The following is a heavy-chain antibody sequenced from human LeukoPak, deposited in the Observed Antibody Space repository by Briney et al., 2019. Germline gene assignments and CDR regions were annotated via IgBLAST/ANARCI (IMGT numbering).Heavy chain of an antibody. Sequence: GASVKVSCKASGYTFTSYGISWVRQAPGQGLEWMGWISAYNGNTNYAQKLQGRVTMTTDTSTSTAYMELRSLRSDDTAVYYCAKTMVRGVTQYYFDYWGQGTLVTVSS. D-gene: IGHD3-10*01. CDR3: AKTMVRGVTQYYFDY. CDR1: GYTFTSYG. CDR2: ISAYNGNT. J-gene: IGHJ4*02. V-gene: IGHV1-18*01.